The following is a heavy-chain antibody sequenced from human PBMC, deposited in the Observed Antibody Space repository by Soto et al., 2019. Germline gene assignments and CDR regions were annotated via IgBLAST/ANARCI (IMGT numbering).Heavy chain of an antibody. CDR1: GGSVSGRDYA. CDR3: ARVRNRQPQTFDP. V-gene: IGHV4-30-2*06. J-gene: IGHJ5*02. CDR2: IFHSGST. Sequence: QLRLQESGPGLVRPSQSLSLTCAVSGGSVSGRDYAWSWIRQSSGKGLEWLGYIFHSGSTFYNPSLRSRVSISVDRSKNQVSLRMTSVTAADTAVYFCARVRNRQPQTFDPWGQGTLVTVSS. D-gene: IGHD5-18*01.